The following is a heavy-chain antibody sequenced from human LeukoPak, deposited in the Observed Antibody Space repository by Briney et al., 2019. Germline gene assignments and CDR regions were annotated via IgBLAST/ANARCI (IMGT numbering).Heavy chain of an antibody. CDR2: IKQDGSEK. CDR1: GFTFSSYW. V-gene: IGHV3-7*01. CDR3: ARGNRGGGYDYFGWFDP. J-gene: IGHJ5*02. D-gene: IGHD5-12*01. Sequence: GGSLRLSCAASGFTFSSYWMSWVRQAPGKGLEWVANIKQDGSEKYYVDSVKGRFTIPRDNAKNSLYLQMNSLRAEDTAVYYCARGNRGGGYDYFGWFDPWGQGTLVTVSS.